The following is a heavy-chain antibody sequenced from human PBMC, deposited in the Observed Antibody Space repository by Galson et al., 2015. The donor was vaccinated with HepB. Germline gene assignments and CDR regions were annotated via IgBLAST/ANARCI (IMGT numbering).Heavy chain of an antibody. CDR3: ARHLHKNPVDE. D-gene: IGHD2-15*01. V-gene: IGHV3-33*08. Sequence: SLRLSCAASGFTFSRYGMHWVRQVPGKGLEWLAIIWSDGSKEYYADFVKGRFTISRDNSKNTLYLQMNSLRADDTAVYYCARHLHKNPVDEWCEGTLVSV. CDR1: GFTFSRYG. J-gene: IGHJ4*02. CDR2: IWSDGSKE.